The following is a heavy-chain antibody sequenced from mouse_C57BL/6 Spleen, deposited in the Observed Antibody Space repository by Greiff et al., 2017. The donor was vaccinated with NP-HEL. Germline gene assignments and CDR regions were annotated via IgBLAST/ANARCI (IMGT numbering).Heavy chain of an antibody. CDR2: INPNNGGT. D-gene: IGHD4-1*01. Sequence: VQLQQSGPELVKPGASVKISCKASGYTFTDYYMNWVKQSHGKSLEWIGDINPNNGGTSYNQKFKGKATLTVDKSSSTAYMELRSLTSEDSAVYYCASAGTLDYWGQGTTLTVSS. CDR1: GYTFTDYY. J-gene: IGHJ2*01. CDR3: ASAGTLDY. V-gene: IGHV1-26*01.